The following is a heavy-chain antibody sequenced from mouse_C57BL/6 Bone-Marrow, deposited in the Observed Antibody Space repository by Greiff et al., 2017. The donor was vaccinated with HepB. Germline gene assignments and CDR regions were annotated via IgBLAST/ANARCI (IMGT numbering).Heavy chain of an antibody. V-gene: IGHV1-15*01. CDR1: GYTFTDYE. CDR3: TRPDD. J-gene: IGHJ2*01. Sequence: QVQLQQSGAELVRPGASVTLSCKASGYTFTDYEMHWVKQTPVHGLEWIGAIDPETGGTAYNQKFKGKAILTADKASSPAYLELRSLTTEDSAVYYCTRPDDWGQGTTLTVSS. CDR2: IDPETGGT.